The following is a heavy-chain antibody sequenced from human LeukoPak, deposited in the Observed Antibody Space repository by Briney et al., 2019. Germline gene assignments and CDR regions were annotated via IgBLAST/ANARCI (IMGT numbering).Heavy chain of an antibody. CDR2: IHTSGNT. D-gene: IGHD5/OR15-5a*01. CDR3: ARDGVSISHDY. Sequence: SETLSLTCTVSGGSISGYYWSWIRQPAGKGLEWIGRIHTSGNTNYNPSLKSRVTMAVDTSKNQFSLKLTSITAADTAVYYCARDGVSISHDYWGQGTLVTVSS. V-gene: IGHV4-4*07. CDR1: GGSISGYY. J-gene: IGHJ4*02.